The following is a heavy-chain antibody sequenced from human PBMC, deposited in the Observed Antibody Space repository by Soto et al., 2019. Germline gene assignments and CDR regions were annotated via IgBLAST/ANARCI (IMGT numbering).Heavy chain of an antibody. D-gene: IGHD2-15*01. CDR1: GGSISSYD. CDR3: ARWTDAFDI. CDR2: IYCSGIT. Sequence: SETLSLTCTVSGGSISSYDCSWIRQTPGKGLEWIGYIYCSGITNYNPSLKSRVTISVDTSKNQFSLKLSSVTAADTAVYYCARWTDAFDIWGQGTMFTVSS. J-gene: IGHJ3*02. V-gene: IGHV4-59*01.